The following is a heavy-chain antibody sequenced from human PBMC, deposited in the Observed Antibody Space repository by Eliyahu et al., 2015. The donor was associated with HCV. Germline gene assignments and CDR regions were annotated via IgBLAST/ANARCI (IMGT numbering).Heavy chain of an antibody. CDR1: GGSVSSHF. J-gene: IGHJ4*02. CDR2: IHYSGST. D-gene: IGHD3-10*01. CDR3: ATDGGGSGRYSLPLYYFDY. Sequence: QVQLQESGPGLVKPSETLSLTCTVSGGSVSSHFWNWIRQPPGKGLEWIGYIHYSGSTNYNPSLRSRVTISGDTSKNQFFLKLTSVTAADSAIYYCATDGGGSGRYSLPLYYFDYWGLGTPVTVSS. V-gene: IGHV4-59*02.